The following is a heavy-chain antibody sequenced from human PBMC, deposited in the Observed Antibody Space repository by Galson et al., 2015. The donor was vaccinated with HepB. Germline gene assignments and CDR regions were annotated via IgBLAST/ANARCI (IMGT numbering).Heavy chain of an antibody. D-gene: IGHD5-18*01. CDR3: ARWIQLWFGAFDY. CDR1: GFTFNSYS. V-gene: IGHV3-21*04. CDR2: IRSSSSYI. J-gene: IGHJ4*02. Sequence: LRLSCAASGFTFNSYSMNWVRQAPGKGLEWVSSIRSSSSYIYYADSVKGRFTISRDNARNSLYLQMNSLRAEDTAVYYCARWIQLWFGAFDYWGQGTLVTVSS.